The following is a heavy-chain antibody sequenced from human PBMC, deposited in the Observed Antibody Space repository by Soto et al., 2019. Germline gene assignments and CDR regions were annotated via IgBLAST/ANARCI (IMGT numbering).Heavy chain of an antibody. J-gene: IGHJ4*02. Sequence: GGSLRLSCAASGFTFSSYGMHWVRQAPGKGLEWVAIISFDGSNKYYADSVKGRFTISRDNSKNTLYLQMNSLRAEDTAVYYCAKDHNKDLVHYFDYWGQGTLVTV. CDR3: AKDHNKDLVHYFDY. D-gene: IGHD3-16*02. V-gene: IGHV3-30*18. CDR1: GFTFSSYG. CDR2: ISFDGSNK.